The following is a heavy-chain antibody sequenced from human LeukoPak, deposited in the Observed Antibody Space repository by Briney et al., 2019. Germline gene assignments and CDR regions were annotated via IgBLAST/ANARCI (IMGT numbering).Heavy chain of an antibody. J-gene: IGHJ4*02. CDR2: TYYSGSV. CDR3: ARLHSTHSSNS. CDR1: GGAINRRNYY. V-gene: IGHV4-39*01. Sequence: PSETLSLTCTVVGGAINRRNYYWGWIRQSPGKGLEWIGSTYYSGSVNNNPSLQSRVTISVDTSRNQFSLRLSSVTAADTAVYYCARLHSTHSSNSWGQGTLVTVSS. D-gene: IGHD6-13*01.